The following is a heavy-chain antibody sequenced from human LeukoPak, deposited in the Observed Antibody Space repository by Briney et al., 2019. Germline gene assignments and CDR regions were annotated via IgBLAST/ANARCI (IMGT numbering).Heavy chain of an antibody. CDR1: GYTCIGYG. J-gene: IGHJ4*02. V-gene: IGHV1-18*01. D-gene: IGHD6-6*01. CDR2: ISADNGNA. CDR3: ARDLGAYSSSSGLDY. Sequence: ASVKVSCKASGYTCIGYGISWVRQAPGQGLEWMGWISADNGNANNAQKLQGRVTMTTDTSTSTAYMELRSLRSDDTAVYYCARDLGAYSSSSGLDYWGQGTLVTVSS.